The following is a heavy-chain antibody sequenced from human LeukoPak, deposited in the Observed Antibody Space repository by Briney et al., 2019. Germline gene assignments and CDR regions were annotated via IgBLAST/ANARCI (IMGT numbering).Heavy chain of an antibody. Sequence: GGSLRLSCAASGFTFSSYWMSWVRQAPGKGLEWVANIKQDGSEKYYVDSVKGRFTISRDNAKNSLYLQMNSLRAEDTAVYYCARVRVTMIVVDAFDIWGQGTMVTVSS. V-gene: IGHV3-7*01. CDR2: IKQDGSEK. D-gene: IGHD3-22*01. CDR3: ARVRVTMIVVDAFDI. CDR1: GFTFSSYW. J-gene: IGHJ3*02.